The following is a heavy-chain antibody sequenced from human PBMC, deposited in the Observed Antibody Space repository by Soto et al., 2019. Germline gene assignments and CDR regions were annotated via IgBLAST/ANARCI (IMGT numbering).Heavy chain of an antibody. CDR2: ISYDGSNK. D-gene: IGHD4-17*01. Sequence: QVQLVESGGGVVQPGRSLRLSCAASGFTFSSYGMHWVRQAPGKGLEWVAVISYDGSNKYYADSVKGRFTITRDNSKITRDLQMNNLRAEDTAMYHCAGSVPNYDDYANAFEIWCHGTMVTVSS. J-gene: IGHJ3*02. CDR1: GFTFSSYG. V-gene: IGHV3-30*03. CDR3: AGSVPNYDDYANAFEI.